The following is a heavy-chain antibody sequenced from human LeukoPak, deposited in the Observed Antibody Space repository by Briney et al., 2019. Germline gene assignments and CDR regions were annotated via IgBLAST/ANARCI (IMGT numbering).Heavy chain of an antibody. Sequence: PSETLSLTCRVSGVSISSGSNYWGWIRQPPGKTLEWIGSIYSSGSTSYNSSLKSRVIILIDTAKNHFSLNLSSVTAADTAVYYCASPANYDSSGYYYVWSRLNFDYWGQGTLVTVSS. CDR1: GVSISSGSNY. CDR2: IYSSGST. J-gene: IGHJ4*02. D-gene: IGHD3-22*01. CDR3: ASPANYDSSGYYYVWSRLNFDY. V-gene: IGHV4-39*01.